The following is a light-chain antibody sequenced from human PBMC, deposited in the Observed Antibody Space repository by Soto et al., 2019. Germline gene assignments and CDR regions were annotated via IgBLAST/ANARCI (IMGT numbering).Light chain of an antibody. CDR1: QDISTY. CDR3: PKYDNAPLT. CDR2: AAY. V-gene: IGKV1-27*01. J-gene: IGKJ4*01. Sequence: EIQMTLAPSSLSASVGDRVTITCRARQDISTYLAWYQQKPGKVPKLLISAAYTLQSGVPPRFSGSGSGTDFTLTISSLQPEDVVTYYWPKYDNAPLTFGGGTKVEIK.